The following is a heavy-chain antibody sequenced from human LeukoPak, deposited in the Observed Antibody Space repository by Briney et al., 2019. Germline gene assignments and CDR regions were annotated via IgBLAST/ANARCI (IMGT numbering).Heavy chain of an antibody. CDR2: VYYSGST. CDR3: SSHRRSHGSEY. J-gene: IGHJ4*02. Sequence: ETLSLTCTVSGASFEHFFWSWIRQPPGEGLEWIGYVYYSGSTDYNSSLKSQLTFTGATSKNQFCLKLRSVTAADTARYYYSSHRRSHGSEYWGQGTLVTVS. D-gene: IGHD3-10*01. CDR1: GASFEHFF. V-gene: IGHV4-59*08.